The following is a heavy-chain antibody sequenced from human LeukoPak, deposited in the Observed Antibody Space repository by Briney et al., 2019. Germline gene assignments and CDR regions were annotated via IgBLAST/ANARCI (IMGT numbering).Heavy chain of an antibody. CDR3: ARQLGYCSSTSCYADKVDY. CDR1: GGSISSSSYY. Sequence: KSSETLSLTCTVSGGSISSSSYYWGWIRQPPGKGLEWIGSIYYSRSTYYNPSLKSRVTISVDTSKNQFSLKLSSVTAADTAVYYCARQLGYCSSTSCYADKVDYWGQGTLVTVSS. V-gene: IGHV4-39*01. CDR2: IYYSRST. D-gene: IGHD2-2*01. J-gene: IGHJ4*02.